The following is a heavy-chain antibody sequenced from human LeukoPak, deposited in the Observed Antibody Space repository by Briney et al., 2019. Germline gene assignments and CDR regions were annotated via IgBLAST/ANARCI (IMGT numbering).Heavy chain of an antibody. Sequence: PQTMSLTCTVSGGSISSGDYYWSWIRQPPGKGLEWIGYIYYSGSTYYNPSLKSRVTISVDTSKNQFSLKLSSVTAADTAVYYCARRIWFGFDPWGQGTLVTVSS. D-gene: IGHD3-10*01. J-gene: IGHJ5*02. V-gene: IGHV4-30-4*01. CDR1: GGSISSGDYY. CDR2: IYYSGST. CDR3: ARRIWFGFDP.